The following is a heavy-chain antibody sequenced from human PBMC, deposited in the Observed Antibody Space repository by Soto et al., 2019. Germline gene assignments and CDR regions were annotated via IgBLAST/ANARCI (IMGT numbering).Heavy chain of an antibody. D-gene: IGHD3-10*01. Sequence: QVQLQESGPGLVKPSQTLSLTCTVSGGSISSGDYYWSWIRQPPGKGLEWIGYIYYSGSTYYNPSLKSRVTISVDTSKNQFSLKLSSVTAADTAVYYCAREEVTMVRGVILGNWFDPWGQGTLVTVSS. V-gene: IGHV4-30-4*01. CDR3: AREEVTMVRGVILGNWFDP. CDR1: GGSISSGDYY. CDR2: IYYSGST. J-gene: IGHJ5*02.